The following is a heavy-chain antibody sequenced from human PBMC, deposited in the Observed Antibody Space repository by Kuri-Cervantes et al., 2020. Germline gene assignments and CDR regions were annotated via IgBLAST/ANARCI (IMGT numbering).Heavy chain of an antibody. CDR2: ISYDGSNK. V-gene: IGHV3-30-3*01. J-gene: IGHJ4*02. CDR1: GFTFSSYA. Sequence: GESLKISCAASGFTFSSYAMHWVRQAPGKGLEWVAVISYDGSNKYYADSVKGRFTISRDNSKNTLYLQMNSLRAEDTAVYYCARDYDFWGLFDYWGQGTLVTVSS. CDR3: ARDYDFWGLFDY. D-gene: IGHD3-3*01.